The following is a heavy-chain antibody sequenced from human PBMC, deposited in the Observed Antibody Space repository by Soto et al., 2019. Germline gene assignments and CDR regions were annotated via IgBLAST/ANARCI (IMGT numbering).Heavy chain of an antibody. Sequence: ASVKVCCKDSGYTFGDYASSWVRQAPRQGLEWMGWISASTRNTDQAQNFQGRVILTLDTSTNTAYMELRSLRSDDTAVYYCVRCYCSVGSCYACWHFDLWGRGTLVTVSS. V-gene: IGHV1-18*01. CDR3: VRCYCSVGSCYACWHFDL. D-gene: IGHD2-15*01. CDR2: ISASTRNT. J-gene: IGHJ2*01. CDR1: GYTFGDYA.